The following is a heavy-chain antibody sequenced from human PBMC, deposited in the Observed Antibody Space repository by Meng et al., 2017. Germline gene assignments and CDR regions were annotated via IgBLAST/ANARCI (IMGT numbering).Heavy chain of an antibody. CDR1: GYSISSGYY. CDR3: ARDETYCGGDCYQPGDYYGMDV. Sequence: SETLSLTCTVSGYSISSGYYWGWIRQLPGKGLEWIGSIYHSGSTYYNPSLKSRVTISVDTSKNQFSLKLSSVTAADTAVYYCARDETYCGGDCYQPGDYYGMDVWGQGTTVTVSS. V-gene: IGHV4-38-2*02. CDR2: IYHSGST. D-gene: IGHD2-21*02. J-gene: IGHJ6*02.